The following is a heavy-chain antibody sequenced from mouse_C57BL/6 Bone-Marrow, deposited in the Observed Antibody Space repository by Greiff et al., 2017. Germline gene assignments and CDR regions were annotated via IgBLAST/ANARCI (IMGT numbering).Heavy chain of an antibody. V-gene: IGHV5-4*01. J-gene: IGHJ4*01. CDR2: ISDGGSYT. CDR1: GFTFSSYA. D-gene: IGHD1-1*01. CDR3: ARDNYYHSDDAMDY. Sequence: EVKLMESGGGLVKPGGSLKLSCAASGFTFSSYAMSWVRQTPEKRLEWVATISDGGSYTYYPDNVKGRFTISRDNAKNNLYLQMSHLKSEDTAMYYCARDNYYHSDDAMDYWSQGTSVTVSS.